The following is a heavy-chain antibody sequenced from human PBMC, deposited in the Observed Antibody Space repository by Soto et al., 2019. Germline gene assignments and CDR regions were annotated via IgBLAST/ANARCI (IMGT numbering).Heavy chain of an antibody. Sequence: PSQTLSLTCAISGDGVSSNSAAWNWIRQSPSGGLEWLGRTYYRSKWYNDYAVSVKSRITINPDTSKNQFSLQLNSVTPEDTAVYYCARADCSSTSCYRGSYYYYGMDVWGQGTTVTVSS. CDR3: ARADCSSTSCYRGSYYYYGMDV. D-gene: IGHD2-2*02. J-gene: IGHJ6*02. V-gene: IGHV6-1*01. CDR1: GDGVSSNSAA. CDR2: TYYRSKWYN.